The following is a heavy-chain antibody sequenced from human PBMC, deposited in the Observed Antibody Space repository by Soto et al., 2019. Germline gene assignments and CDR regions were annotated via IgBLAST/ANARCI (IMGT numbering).Heavy chain of an antibody. CDR3: ARDKIVVVPAATRRYYYGMDV. CDR2: ISYDGSNK. CDR1: GFTFSSYA. Sequence: GGSLRLSCAASGFTFSSYAMHWVRQAPGKGLEWVAVISYDGSNKYYADSVKGRFTISRDNSKNTLYLQMNSLRAEDTAVYYCARDKIVVVPAATRRYYYGMDVWGQGTTVTVSS. V-gene: IGHV3-30-3*01. J-gene: IGHJ6*02. D-gene: IGHD2-2*01.